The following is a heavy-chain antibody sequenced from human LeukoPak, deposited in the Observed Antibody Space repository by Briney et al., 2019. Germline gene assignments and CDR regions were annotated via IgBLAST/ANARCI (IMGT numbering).Heavy chain of an antibody. J-gene: IGHJ4*02. D-gene: IGHD3-10*01. V-gene: IGHV1-2*02. CDR2: INPNSGGT. Sequence: ASVKLSCAASAYTFTVYYMHWVRQAPGQGLEWMGWINPNSGGTNYAQKFQGRVTMTRDTSISTAYMELSRLRSDDTAVYYCAREYYYGSGSYYKRVDYWGQGTLVTVSS. CDR3: AREYYYGSGSYYKRVDY. CDR1: AYTFTVYY.